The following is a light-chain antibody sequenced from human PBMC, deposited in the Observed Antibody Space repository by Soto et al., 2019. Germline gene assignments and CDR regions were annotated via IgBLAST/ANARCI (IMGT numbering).Light chain of an antibody. V-gene: IGLV2-14*01. Sequence: QSALTQPASVSGSDGQSITISCTGTSSDVGGYNYVSWYQQHPGKAPKLMIYDVSNRPSGVSNRFSGSKSGNTASLTISGPQAEDEADYYCSSYTSSSTVVFGGGTKLTVL. CDR1: SSDVGGYNY. CDR3: SSYTSSSTVV. J-gene: IGLJ2*01. CDR2: DVS.